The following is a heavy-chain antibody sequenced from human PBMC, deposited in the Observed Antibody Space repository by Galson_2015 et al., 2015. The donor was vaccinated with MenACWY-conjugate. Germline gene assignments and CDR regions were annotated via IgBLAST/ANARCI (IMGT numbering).Heavy chain of an antibody. V-gene: IGHV3-33*06. Sequence: SLRLSCAASGFTFNSHGMHWVRQAPGKGLEWVAVIWYDGSNKYYADSVKGRFTTSRDNSKNTVYLQMDSLRAEDTAMYYCAKRGAITASIWKDAFDIRGQGTMVTVSS. CDR2: IWYDGSNK. CDR1: GFTFNSHG. J-gene: IGHJ3*02. D-gene: IGHD1-26*01. CDR3: AKRGAITASIWKDAFDI.